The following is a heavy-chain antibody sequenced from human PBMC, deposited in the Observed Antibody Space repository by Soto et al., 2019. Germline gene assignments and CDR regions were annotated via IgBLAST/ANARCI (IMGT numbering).Heavy chain of an antibody. D-gene: IGHD2-15*01. Sequence: QVPLVQSGAEVEKPGASVKLSCKAYGYTFTSYYIHWVRQAPGQGLEWMGILNPTSGSTTYAQKFQGRVAMIRDTSTSTVYMELSSLRSQDTAVYYWARAVSAIVVVVTASTGGYLDYWGQGTLVTVSS. CDR2: LNPTSGST. CDR3: ARAVSAIVVVVTASTGGYLDY. J-gene: IGHJ4*02. CDR1: GYTFTSYY. V-gene: IGHV1-46*01.